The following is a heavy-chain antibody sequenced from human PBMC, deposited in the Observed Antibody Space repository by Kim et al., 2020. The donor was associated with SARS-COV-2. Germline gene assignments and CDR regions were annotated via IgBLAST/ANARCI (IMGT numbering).Heavy chain of an antibody. D-gene: IGHD3-9*01. V-gene: IGHV3-74*01. J-gene: IGHJ2*01. CDR3: ARGDYYDILTGYFGNWYFDL. Sequence: RFTISRDNAKNTLYLQMSSLRAEDTAVYFCARGDYYDILTGYFGNWYFDLWGRGTLVTVSS.